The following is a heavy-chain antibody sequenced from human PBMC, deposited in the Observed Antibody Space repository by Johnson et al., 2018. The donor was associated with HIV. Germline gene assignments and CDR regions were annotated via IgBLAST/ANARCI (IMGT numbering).Heavy chain of an antibody. Sequence: VQLVESGGGLIQPGGSLRLSCAASGFTFDDYAMHWVRQAPGKGLEWVSLISWDGGSTYYADSVKGRFTISRDNSKNSLYLQMNSLRAEDTALYYCARLYASSWIEAFDIWGQGTMVTVSS. CDR2: ISWDGGST. V-gene: IGHV3-43D*03. CDR3: ARLYASSWIEAFDI. D-gene: IGHD6-13*01. CDR1: GFTFDDYA. J-gene: IGHJ3*02.